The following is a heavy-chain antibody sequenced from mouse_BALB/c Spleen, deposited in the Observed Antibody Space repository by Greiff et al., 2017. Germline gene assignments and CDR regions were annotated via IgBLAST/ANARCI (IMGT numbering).Heavy chain of an antibody. V-gene: IGHV2-3*01. Sequence: VMLVESGPGLVAPSQSLSISCTASGFTFTSYGVSWVRQPPGKGLEWLGVIWGDGSTNYHSALISRLSISKDNSKSQVFLKLNSLQTDDTATYYCAKDRGLQLLAMDYWGQGTSVTVSA. CDR1: GFTFTSYG. J-gene: IGHJ4*01. CDR3: AKDRGLQLLAMDY. D-gene: IGHD1-2*01. CDR2: IWGDGST.